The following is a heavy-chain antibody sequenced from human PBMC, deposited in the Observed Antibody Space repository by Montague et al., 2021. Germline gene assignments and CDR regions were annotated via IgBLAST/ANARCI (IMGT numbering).Heavy chain of an antibody. Sequence: SLRLSCAASGFTFSRYGMHWVRQAPGKGLEWVAIVSKDGTTKYYADPVKGRFSISRDNSKNTLYLQMNSLGPEDTAVYYCAQRSTYSSKWYLVDPWGQGTLVTVSS. V-gene: IGHV3-30*18. J-gene: IGHJ5*02. D-gene: IGHD6-13*01. CDR2: VSKDGTTK. CDR3: AQRSTYSSKWYLVDP. CDR1: GFTFSRYG.